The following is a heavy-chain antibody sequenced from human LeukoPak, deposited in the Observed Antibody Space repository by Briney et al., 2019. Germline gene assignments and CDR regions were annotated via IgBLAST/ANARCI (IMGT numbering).Heavy chain of an antibody. Sequence: PGGSLRLSSAVSGITLSNYGMSWLRQAPGKGLEWLAGISGSGGGTNYADSVKGRFTISRDNPKNTLYLQMTSLRAEDTAVYFCAKRGVVIRVILVGFHKEAYYFDSWGQGALVTVSS. CDR3: AKRGVVIRVILVGFHKEAYYFDS. V-gene: IGHV3-23*01. CDR1: GITLSNYG. CDR2: ISGSGGGT. J-gene: IGHJ4*02. D-gene: IGHD3-22*01.